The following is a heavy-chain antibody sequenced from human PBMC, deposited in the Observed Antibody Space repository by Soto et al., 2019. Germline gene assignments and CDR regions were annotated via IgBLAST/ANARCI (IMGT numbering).Heavy chain of an antibody. V-gene: IGHV3-23*01. Sequence: QPGGSLRLSCAASGFPFDDYAMTWVRPDPGKGLEWVAAISGGGGGTYYADPVKGRFTISRDNSKNTLHLQMNNLRAEDTATYYCVKDKKYDILSAWDALDIWGHGTLVTVSS. D-gene: IGHD3-9*01. CDR3: VKDKKYDILSAWDALDI. CDR2: ISGGGGGT. CDR1: GFPFDDYA. J-gene: IGHJ3*02.